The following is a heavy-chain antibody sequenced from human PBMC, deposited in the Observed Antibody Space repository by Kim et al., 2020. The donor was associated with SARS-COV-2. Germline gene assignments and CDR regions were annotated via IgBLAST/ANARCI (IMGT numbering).Heavy chain of an antibody. D-gene: IGHD3-16*02. Sequence: TKYAQKFQDRVPLTKDTSTSTAYMELRSLISDDTAVYFCARDRDYRFDLWGQGTLVTVSS. CDR3: ARDRDYRFDL. J-gene: IGHJ4*02. CDR2: T. V-gene: IGHV1-18*01.